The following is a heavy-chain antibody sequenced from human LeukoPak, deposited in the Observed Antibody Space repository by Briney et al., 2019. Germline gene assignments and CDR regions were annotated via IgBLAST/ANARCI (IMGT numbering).Heavy chain of an antibody. CDR2: VYYSGVT. D-gene: IGHD3-22*01. CDR1: GGSTGSDY. Sequence: SETLSLTCSVSGGSTGSDYWSWIRQPPGKGLEWIAYVYYSGVTSYNPSLKSRVTISVDTSKNQFSLKLSSVTAADTAVYYCARVIVGYDSSGYYYYYFDYWGQGTLVTVSS. J-gene: IGHJ4*02. V-gene: IGHV4-59*01. CDR3: ARVIVGYDSSGYYYYYFDY.